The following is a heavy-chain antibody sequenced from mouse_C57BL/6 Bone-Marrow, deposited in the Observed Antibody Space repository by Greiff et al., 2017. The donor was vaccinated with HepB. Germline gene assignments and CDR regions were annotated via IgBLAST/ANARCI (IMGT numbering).Heavy chain of an antibody. CDR1: GYTFTSYW. CDR2: IDPSDSYT. Sequence: QVQLQQPGAELVMPGASVKLSCKASGYTFTSYWMHWVKQRPGQGLEWIGEIDPSDSYTNYNHTFKGKSTLTVDKSSSTAYMQLSSLTSADSAVYYCAREGGVVAHFDYWGQGTTLTVSS. J-gene: IGHJ2*01. D-gene: IGHD1-1*01. CDR3: AREGGVVAHFDY. V-gene: IGHV1-69*01.